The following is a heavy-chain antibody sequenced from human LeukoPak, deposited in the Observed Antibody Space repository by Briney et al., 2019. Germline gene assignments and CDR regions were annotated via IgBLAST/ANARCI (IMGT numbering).Heavy chain of an antibody. CDR3: ARENNYFDY. J-gene: IGHJ4*02. Sequence: SETLSLTCTVSGDSISSYYWTWIRQPPGKGLEWIGYIYYSGSTNYNPSLRSRVTISVDTSKNQFSLKLNSVTAADTAVYCCARENNYFDYWGQGTLVTVSS. V-gene: IGHV4-59*01. CDR2: IYYSGST. CDR1: GDSISSYY.